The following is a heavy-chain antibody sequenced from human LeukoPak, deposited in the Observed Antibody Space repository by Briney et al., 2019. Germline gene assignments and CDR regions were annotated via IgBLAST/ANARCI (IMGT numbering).Heavy chain of an antibody. CDR2: IYYSGST. V-gene: IGHV4-59*01. D-gene: IGHD3-3*01. J-gene: IGHJ6*03. CDR1: GGSISSYY. Sequence: PSQTLSLTCTVSGGSISSYYWSWIRQPPGKGLEWIGYIYYSGSTNYNPSLKSRVTISVDTSKNQFSLKLSSVTAADTAVYYCARVFSSITIFGSGGDYYMDVWGKGTTVTVSS. CDR3: ARVFSSITIFGSGGDYYMDV.